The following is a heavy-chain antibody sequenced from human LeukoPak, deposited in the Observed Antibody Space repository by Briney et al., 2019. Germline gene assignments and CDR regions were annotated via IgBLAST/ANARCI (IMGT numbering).Heavy chain of an antibody. J-gene: IGHJ5*02. CDR1: GYSISSGYY. CDR3: ARGSYSTSWKWFDP. Sequence: RPSETLSLTCTVSGYSISSGYYWGWIRQPPGKGLEWIGYIYYSGSTNYNPSLKSRVTISVDTSKNQFSLKLSSVTAADTAVYYCARGSYSTSWKWFDPWGQGTLVTVSS. CDR2: IYYSGST. V-gene: IGHV4-61*01. D-gene: IGHD6-13*01.